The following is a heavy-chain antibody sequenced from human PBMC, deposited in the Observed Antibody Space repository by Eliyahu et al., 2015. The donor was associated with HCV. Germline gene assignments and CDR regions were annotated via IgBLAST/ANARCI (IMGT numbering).Heavy chain of an antibody. V-gene: IGHV3-53*02. CDR3: ATMTNYYDTNGFDH. CDR1: GFTVSNNY. D-gene: IGHD3-22*01. CDR2: IYSRGTT. J-gene: IGHJ4*02. Sequence: EVQLVETGGGLIQPGGSLRLSCAVSGFTVSNNYMTWVRQAPGKGXQWVSVIYSRGTTFYADSVKGRFTISRDDSNNTLYLQMNSLSAEDTAIYYCATMTNYYDTNGFDHWGQGTLVTVSS.